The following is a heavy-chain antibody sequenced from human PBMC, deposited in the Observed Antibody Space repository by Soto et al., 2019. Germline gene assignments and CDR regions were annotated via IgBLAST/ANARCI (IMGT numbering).Heavy chain of an antibody. D-gene: IGHD4-4*01. CDR3: ARGQLLTTWNP. Sequence: QVQLVQSGAEVKKPGSSVKVSCKASGGTFSSYAISWVRQAPGQGLEWMGGIIPIFGTANYAQKFQGRVTVTGNESRSKAYGGLSSLRSEDRAVYYCARGQLLTTWNPWGQGTLVTVSS. CDR2: IIPIFGTA. CDR1: GGTFSSYA. J-gene: IGHJ5*02. V-gene: IGHV1-69*01.